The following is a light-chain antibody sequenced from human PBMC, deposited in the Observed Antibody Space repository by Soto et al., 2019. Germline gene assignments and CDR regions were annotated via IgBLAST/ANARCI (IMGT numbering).Light chain of an antibody. CDR1: SSDVGGYNY. CDR3: SSYTSSFTLV. V-gene: IGLV2-14*03. J-gene: IGLJ1*01. CDR2: DVS. Sequence: QSALTQPASVSGSPGQSITISCTGTSSDVGGYNYVSWYQQHPGKAPKLMIYDVSYRPSGFSNRFSGSKSGNTASLTISGLQAEDEADYYCSSYTSSFTLVFGTGTKLTVL.